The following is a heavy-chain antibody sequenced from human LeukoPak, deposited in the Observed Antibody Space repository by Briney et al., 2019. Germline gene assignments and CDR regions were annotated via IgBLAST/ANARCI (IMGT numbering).Heavy chain of an antibody. CDR3: AKGSSWYGSNWFDP. D-gene: IGHD6-13*01. CDR2: ISGSGGST. Sequence: PGGSLRLSCAAPGFTFSSYAMSWVRQAPGKGLEWVSAISGSGGSTYYADSVKGRFTISRDNSKNTLYLQMNSLRAEDTAVYYCAKGSSWYGSNWFDPWGQGTLVTVSS. J-gene: IGHJ5*02. CDR1: GFTFSSYA. V-gene: IGHV3-23*01.